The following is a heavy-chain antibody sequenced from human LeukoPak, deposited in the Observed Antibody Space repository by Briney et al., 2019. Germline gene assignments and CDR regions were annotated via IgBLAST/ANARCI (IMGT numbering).Heavy chain of an antibody. CDR3: ARTVTAGWYFDY. J-gene: IGHJ4*02. Sequence: SETLSLTCTVSGGSISSYYWSWIRQPPGKGLEWIGYIYYSGSTNYNPSLKSRVTISVDTSKNQFSPKLSSVTAADTAVYYCARTVTAGWYFDYWGQGTLVTVSS. CDR1: GGSISSYY. D-gene: IGHD4-17*01. V-gene: IGHV4-59*01. CDR2: IYYSGST.